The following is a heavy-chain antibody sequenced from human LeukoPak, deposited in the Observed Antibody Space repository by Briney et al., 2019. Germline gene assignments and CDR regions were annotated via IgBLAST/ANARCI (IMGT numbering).Heavy chain of an antibody. Sequence: VGSLRLSCAASGFTFSSYAMSWVRQAPGRGLEWASTISTSAGSTSYADSVKGRFTIYRANSKNTLYLQINILRPQEPPGFSFARDYVEYSYGYGDYWGKGTLVTVSS. CDR3: ARDYVEYSYGYGDY. CDR2: ISTSAGST. V-gene: IGHV3-23*01. J-gene: IGHJ4*02. D-gene: IGHD5-18*01. CDR1: GFTFSSYA.